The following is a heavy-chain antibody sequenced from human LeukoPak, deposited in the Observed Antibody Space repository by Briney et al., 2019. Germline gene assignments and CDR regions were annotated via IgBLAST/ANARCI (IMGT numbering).Heavy chain of an antibody. D-gene: IGHD2-2*02. V-gene: IGHV4-39*07. CDR2: IYYSGST. J-gene: IGHJ5*02. Sequence: PSETLSLTCTVSGGSISSSSYYWGWLRQPPGKGLEWLGSIYYSGSTYYNPSLKSRVTISVDTSKNQFSLKLSSVTAADTAVYYCARVGGYCSSTSCYTGGWFDPWGQGTLVTVSS. CDR1: GGSISSSSYY. CDR3: ARVGGYCSSTSCYTGGWFDP.